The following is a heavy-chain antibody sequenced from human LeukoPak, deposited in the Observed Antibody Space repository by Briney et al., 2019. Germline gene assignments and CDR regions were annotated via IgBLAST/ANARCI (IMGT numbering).Heavy chain of an antibody. Sequence: PGGSLRLSCAASGFTFSGYEMNWVRQAPGKGLEWVSYISSSGSTIYYADSVKDRFTISRDNAKNSLYLQMNSLRAEDTAVYYCARDGRGTTGFFDSWGQGTLVTVSS. V-gene: IGHV3-48*03. CDR1: GFTFSGYE. J-gene: IGHJ4*02. CDR2: ISSSGSTI. D-gene: IGHD3-10*01. CDR3: ARDGRGTTGFFDS.